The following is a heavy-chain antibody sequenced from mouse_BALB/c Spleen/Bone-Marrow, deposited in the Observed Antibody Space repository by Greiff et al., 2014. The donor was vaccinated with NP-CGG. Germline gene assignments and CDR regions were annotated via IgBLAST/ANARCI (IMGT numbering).Heavy chain of an antibody. D-gene: IGHD1-1*01. CDR1: GFNIKDTY. J-gene: IGHJ1*01. Sequence: VQLQQSGSELVKPGASVKLSRAASGFNIKDTYMHWVKQRPEQGLEWIGRIDPANGDTKYDPKFQGKATITADTSSNTAYLQLSSLTSEDTAVYYCTRPSFYYGSSYWYFDVWGAGTTVTVSS. CDR2: IDPANGDT. V-gene: IGHV14-3*02. CDR3: TRPSFYYGSSYWYFDV.